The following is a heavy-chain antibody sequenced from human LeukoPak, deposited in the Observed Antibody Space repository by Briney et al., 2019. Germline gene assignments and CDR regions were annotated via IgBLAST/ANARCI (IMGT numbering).Heavy chain of an antibody. Sequence: GGSLRLSCAASGFTFDDYAMHWVRQGPGKGLEWVSGISWNSGSIGYADSVKGRFTISRDNAKNSLYLQMNSLRAEDTAVYYCARDKGRYYDYVWGSLDAFDIWGQGTMVTVSS. CDR2: ISWNSGSI. J-gene: IGHJ3*02. CDR1: GFTFDDYA. D-gene: IGHD3-16*01. CDR3: ARDKGRYYDYVWGSLDAFDI. V-gene: IGHV3-9*01.